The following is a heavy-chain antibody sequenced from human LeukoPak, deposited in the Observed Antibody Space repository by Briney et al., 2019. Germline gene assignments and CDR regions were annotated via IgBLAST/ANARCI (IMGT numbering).Heavy chain of an antibody. CDR2: IDPSDSYT. CDR3: ATSVGAEYFQH. J-gene: IGHJ1*01. V-gene: IGHV5-10-1*01. CDR1: GYSFTSYW. Sequence: GESLKIFCKGSGYSFTSYWISWVRQMPGKGLEWMGRIDPSDSYTNYSPSFQGHVTISADKSISTAYLQWSSLKASDTAMYYCATSVGAEYFQHWGQGTLVTVSS.